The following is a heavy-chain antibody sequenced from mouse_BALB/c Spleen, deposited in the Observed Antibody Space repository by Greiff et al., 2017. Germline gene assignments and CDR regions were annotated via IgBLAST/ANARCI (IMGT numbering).Heavy chain of an antibody. J-gene: IGHJ2*01. CDR1: GFTFSSYT. CDR3: TRSHGNYLDY. D-gene: IGHD2-1*01. Sequence: EVNLVESGGGLVKPGGSLKLSCAASGFTFSSYTMSWVRQTPEKRLEWVATISSGGSYTYYPDSVKGRFTISRDNAKNTLYLQMSSLKSEDTAMYYCTRSHGNYLDYWGQGTTLTVSS. V-gene: IGHV5-6-4*01. CDR2: ISSGGSYT.